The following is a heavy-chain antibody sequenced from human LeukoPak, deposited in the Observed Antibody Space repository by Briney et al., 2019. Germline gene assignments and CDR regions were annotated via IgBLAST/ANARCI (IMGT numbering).Heavy chain of an antibody. D-gene: IGHD2-2*01. V-gene: IGHV1-2*02. J-gene: IGHJ4*02. CDR3: ARHTSTYLDQ. Sequence: ASVKISCKASGYTFTGHRLHWVRQAPGQGLEWMGWINPGSGGTRYAQKFQGRVTMTRDTSTSTAYMELSRLGSDDTAVYFCARHTSTYLDQWGQGALVTVSS. CDR1: GYTFTGHR. CDR2: INPGSGGT.